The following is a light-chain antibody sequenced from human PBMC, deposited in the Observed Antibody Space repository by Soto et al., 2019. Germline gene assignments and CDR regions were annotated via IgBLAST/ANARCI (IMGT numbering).Light chain of an antibody. CDR2: DVS. Sequence: QSALTQPASVSGSPGQSITISCTGTSSDVGGYNYVSWYQQHPDKAPKLMIYDVSNRPSGVSNRFSGSKSGNTASLTISELQAEDEADYYCSSYTSSSTLAFGTGTKVTVL. V-gene: IGLV2-14*03. CDR1: SSDVGGYNY. CDR3: SSYTSSSTLA. J-gene: IGLJ1*01.